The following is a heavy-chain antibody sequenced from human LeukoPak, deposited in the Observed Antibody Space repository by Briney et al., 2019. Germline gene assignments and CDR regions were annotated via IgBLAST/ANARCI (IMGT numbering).Heavy chain of an antibody. CDR2: IYPGDSDT. D-gene: IGHD2-2*01. Sequence: GGSLKISCKGSGYSFTSYWIGWVREMRGKGLERMGIIYPGDSDTRYSPSFQGQVTISADKSISTAYLQWSSLKASDTAMYYCARALPAAMGYSFDYWGQGTLVTVSS. CDR3: ARALPAAMGYSFDY. J-gene: IGHJ4*02. CDR1: GYSFTSYW. V-gene: IGHV5-51*01.